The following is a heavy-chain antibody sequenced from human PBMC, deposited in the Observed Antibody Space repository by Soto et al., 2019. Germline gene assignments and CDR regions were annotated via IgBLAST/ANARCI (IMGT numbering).Heavy chain of an antibody. V-gene: IGHV3-53*01. Sequence: GGSLRLSCAASGFTVSSNYMSWVRQAPGKGLEWVSVIDSGGSTYYADSVKGRFTISRDNSKNTLYLQMNSLRAEDTAVYYCARATGADKEDYWGQGNLVTFSS. D-gene: IGHD3-10*01. CDR1: GFTVSSNY. CDR3: ARATGADKEDY. J-gene: IGHJ4*02. CDR2: IDSGGST.